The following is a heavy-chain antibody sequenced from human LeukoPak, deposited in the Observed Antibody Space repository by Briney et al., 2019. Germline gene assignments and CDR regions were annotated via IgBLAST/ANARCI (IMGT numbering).Heavy chain of an antibody. Sequence: SETLSLTCTVSGGSIINYYWSWIRQPPGKGLEWIGYIYDSGSTNYSPSLKRRVTLSVDTSKNQFSLKLSSVTAADTAVYYCARMQLGNDAFDIWGQGTMVTVSS. CDR2: IYDSGST. CDR1: GGSIINYY. D-gene: IGHD7-27*01. J-gene: IGHJ3*02. V-gene: IGHV4-59*12. CDR3: ARMQLGNDAFDI.